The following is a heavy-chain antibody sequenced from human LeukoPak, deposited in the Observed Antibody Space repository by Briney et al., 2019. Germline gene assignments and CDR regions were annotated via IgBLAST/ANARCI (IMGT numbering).Heavy chain of an antibody. D-gene: IGHD6-19*01. J-gene: IGHJ4*02. CDR3: ARAGASGAVAGTFDY. CDR1: GYIFTSYG. CDR2: ISAYNGNT. V-gene: IGHV1-18*01. Sequence: GASVKVSCKASGYIFTSYGISWVRQAPGQGLEWMGWISAYNGNTNYAQKLQGRVTMTTDTSTSTAYMELRSLRSDDTAVYYCARAGASGAVAGTFDYWGQGTLVTVSS.